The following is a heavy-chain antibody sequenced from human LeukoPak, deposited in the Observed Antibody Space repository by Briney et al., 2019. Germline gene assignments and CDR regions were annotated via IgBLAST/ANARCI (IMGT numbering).Heavy chain of an antibody. V-gene: IGHV3-30-3*01. Sequence: PGGSLRLSCAASGFTFSSYAMHWVRQAPGKGLEWVAVISYDGSNKYYADSVKGRFTISRDNSKNTLYLQMNSLRAEDTAVYYCARASPRLPRYCSGGSCYRPGDCWGQGTLVTVSS. CDR1: GFTFSSYA. J-gene: IGHJ4*02. D-gene: IGHD2-15*01. CDR3: ARASPRLPRYCSGGSCYRPGDC. CDR2: ISYDGSNK.